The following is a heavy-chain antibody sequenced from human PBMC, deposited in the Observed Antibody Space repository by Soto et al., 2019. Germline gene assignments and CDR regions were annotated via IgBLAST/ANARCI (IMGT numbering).Heavy chain of an antibody. CDR1: GYSFTAYG. CDR2: ISTAHSDI. V-gene: IGHV1-18*01. D-gene: IGHD4-17*01. Sequence: QVQLVQSGAEVKKPGASVKVSCKASGYSFTAYGISWVRQAPGQGLEWMGWISTAHSDIGYAQKFQGRVTMTTDTFTSTAYMELRSLRSDDTAVYYCARDLAYIREFWGQGTLVTVSS. CDR3: ARDLAYIREF. J-gene: IGHJ4*02.